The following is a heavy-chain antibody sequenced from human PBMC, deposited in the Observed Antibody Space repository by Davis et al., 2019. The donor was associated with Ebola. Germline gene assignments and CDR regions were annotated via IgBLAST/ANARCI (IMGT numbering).Heavy chain of an antibody. CDR1: GFSLSSNS. J-gene: IGHJ4*02. CDR2: ISFSGNTI. D-gene: IGHD6-19*01. CDR3: ARDIMVGPWLVPFDY. Sequence: GGSLRLSCIASGFSLSSNSMSWVRQAPGKGLEWVSYISFSGNTIYYADSVKGRFTISRDNAKNSLYLQMNSLRDEDTAVYYCARDIMVGPWLVPFDYWGQGTLVTVSS. V-gene: IGHV3-48*02.